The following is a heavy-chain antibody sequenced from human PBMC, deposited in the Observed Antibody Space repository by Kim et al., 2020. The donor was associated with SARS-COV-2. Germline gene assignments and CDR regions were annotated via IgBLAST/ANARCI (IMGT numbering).Heavy chain of an antibody. Sequence: GGSLRLSCAASGFTFSDYYMSWIRQAPGKGLEWVSYISSSGSTIYYADSVKGRFTISRDNAKNSLYLQMNSLRAEDTAVYYCARSLRYYDSSGYYSSAHRSIWGQGTMVTVSS. CDR3: ARSLRYYDSSGYYSSAHRSI. CDR2: ISSSGSTI. V-gene: IGHV3-11*01. D-gene: IGHD3-22*01. J-gene: IGHJ3*02. CDR1: GFTFSDYY.